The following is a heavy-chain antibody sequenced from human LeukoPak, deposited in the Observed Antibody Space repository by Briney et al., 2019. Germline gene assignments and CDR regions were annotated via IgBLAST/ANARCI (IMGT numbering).Heavy chain of an antibody. CDR2: XXXDGKNE. V-gene: IGHV3-33*01. J-gene: IGHJ6*02. D-gene: IGHD2-8*01. Sequence: SXXLSCAASXXXXXXXXMHXVXQAPGXGXXWXXXXXXDGKNEHFADSVKGRFTISRDNSKNTMYLQINSLRAEDTAVYYCARDRHCANGVCHNSAGMDVWGQGTTVTVSS. CDR1: XXXXXXXX. CDR3: ARDRHCANGVCHNSAGMDV.